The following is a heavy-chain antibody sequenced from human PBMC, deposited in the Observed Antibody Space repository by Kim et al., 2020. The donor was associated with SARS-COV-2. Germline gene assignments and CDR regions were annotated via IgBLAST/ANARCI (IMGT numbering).Heavy chain of an antibody. V-gene: IGHV1-3*01. Sequence: ASVKVSCKASGYTFTSYAMHWVRQAPGQRLEWMGWINAGNGNTKYSQKFQGRVTITRDTSASTAYMELSSLRSEDTAVYYCARDYRSAQLLWFGELSPNYYYGMDVWGQGTTVTVSS. CDR1: GYTFTSYA. CDR2: INAGNGNT. J-gene: IGHJ6*02. CDR3: ARDYRSAQLLWFGELSPNYYYGMDV. D-gene: IGHD3-10*01.